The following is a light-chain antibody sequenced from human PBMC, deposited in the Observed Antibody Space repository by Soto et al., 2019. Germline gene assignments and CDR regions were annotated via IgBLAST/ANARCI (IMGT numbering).Light chain of an antibody. CDR1: SGDIGTYDY. CDR3: SFSTGGVIL. J-gene: IGLJ2*01. Sequence: QSALTQPASVSASPGQSITISCSGSSGDIGTYDYVSWYQHHPGKAPKLIIYDVTHRSSGVSDRFTGSKSANTASLTISGLQPEDEGDYFCSFSTGGVILFGGGTKLTVL. CDR2: DVT. V-gene: IGLV2-14*03.